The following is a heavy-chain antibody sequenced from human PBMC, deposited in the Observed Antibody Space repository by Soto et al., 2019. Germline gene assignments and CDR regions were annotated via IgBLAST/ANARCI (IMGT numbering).Heavy chain of an antibody. J-gene: IGHJ4*02. Sequence: ASVKVSCKASGYTFTSYAMHWVRQAPGQRLEWTGWINAGNGNTKYSQKFQGRVTITRDTSASTAYMELSSLRSEDTAVYYCARTITIFGVVTPFDYWGQGTLVTVSS. CDR2: INAGNGNT. CDR1: GYTFTSYA. D-gene: IGHD3-3*01. CDR3: ARTITIFGVVTPFDY. V-gene: IGHV1-3*01.